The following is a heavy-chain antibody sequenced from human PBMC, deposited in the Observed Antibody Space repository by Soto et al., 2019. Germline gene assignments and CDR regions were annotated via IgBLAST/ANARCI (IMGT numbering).Heavy chain of an antibody. CDR3: ARYTSAALFDS. CDR2: ISYDGSNK. J-gene: IGHJ4*02. CDR1: GFTFRTHG. D-gene: IGHD6-19*01. V-gene: IGHV3-30*03. Sequence: PGGSLRLSCAASGFTFRTHGIHWVRQASGKGLEWVALISYDGSNKYYGDSVKGRFTISRDNSENTLYLQMNSLRAEDTAVYYCARYTSAALFDSWGQGTLVTVSS.